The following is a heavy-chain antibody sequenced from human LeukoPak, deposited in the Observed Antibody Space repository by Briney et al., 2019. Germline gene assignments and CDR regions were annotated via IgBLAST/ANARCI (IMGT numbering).Heavy chain of an antibody. CDR2: ISYDGRNK. CDR3: ARDRDWAFDI. V-gene: IGHV3-30-3*01. J-gene: IGHJ3*02. CDR1: GFTFNSYA. D-gene: IGHD2-21*01. Sequence: GGCLRLSCAASGFTFNSYAMHWVRQAPGKGLEWVAVISYDGRNKHYADSVKGRLTISRDYSKNTMYLQMNSLRIEDTAVYYCARDRDWAFDIWGQGTIYTVSS.